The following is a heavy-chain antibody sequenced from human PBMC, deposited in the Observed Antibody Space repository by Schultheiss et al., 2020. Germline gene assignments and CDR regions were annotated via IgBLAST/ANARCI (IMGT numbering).Heavy chain of an antibody. D-gene: IGHD2-21*02. CDR3: ARQAANIVVVTPNWYFDL. J-gene: IGHJ2*01. Sequence: GESLKISCKGSGYSFTSYWIGWVRKMPGKGLEWMGTIYPGDSDPSYSPSFQGQVTISADKSISTAYLQWSSLKASDTAMYYCARQAANIVVVTPNWYFDLWGRGTLVTVAS. V-gene: IGHV5-51*01. CDR1: GYSFTSYW. CDR2: IYPGDSDP.